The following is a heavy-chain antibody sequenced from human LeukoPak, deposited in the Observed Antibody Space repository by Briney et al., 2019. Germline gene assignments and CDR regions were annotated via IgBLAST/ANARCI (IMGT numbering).Heavy chain of an antibody. Sequence: GGSLRLSCAASGFTVTSNYMTCVRQAPGKGLEWVSVIHSGGSTHYADSVKGRFTISRDNSKNTLYLQLNSLRAEDTAVYYCARALPYYYDSSGPRYYFDYWGQGTLVTVSS. V-gene: IGHV3-53*01. CDR2: IHSGGST. D-gene: IGHD3-22*01. CDR3: ARALPYYYDSSGPRYYFDY. J-gene: IGHJ4*02. CDR1: GFTVTSNY.